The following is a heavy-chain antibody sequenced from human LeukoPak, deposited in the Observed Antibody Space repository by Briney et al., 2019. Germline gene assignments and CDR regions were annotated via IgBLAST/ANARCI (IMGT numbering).Heavy chain of an antibody. Sequence: SETLSLTCTVSGVSISSYYWSWIRQPAGKGLEWIGRIYTSGSTNYNPSLKSRVTISVDKSKNQFSLKLSSVTAADTAVYYCARDAPFVEYSSSSIYYYYMDVWGKGTTVTVSS. CDR1: GVSISSYY. D-gene: IGHD6-6*01. CDR3: ARDAPFVEYSSSSIYYYYMDV. CDR2: IYTSGST. V-gene: IGHV4-4*07. J-gene: IGHJ6*03.